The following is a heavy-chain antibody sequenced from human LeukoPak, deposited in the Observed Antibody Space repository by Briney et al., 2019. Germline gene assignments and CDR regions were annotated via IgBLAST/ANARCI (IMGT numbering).Heavy chain of an antibody. V-gene: IGHV4-34*01. D-gene: IGHD5-24*01. CDR2: INHSGST. CDR1: GGSFSGYY. CDR3: ARARGQLQMGIDP. Sequence: SETLSLTCAVYGGSFSGYYWSWIRQPPGKGLEWIGEINHSGSTNYNPSLKSRVTISVDTSKNQFSLKLGSVTAADTAVYYCARARGQLQMGIDPWGQGTLVTVSS. J-gene: IGHJ5*02.